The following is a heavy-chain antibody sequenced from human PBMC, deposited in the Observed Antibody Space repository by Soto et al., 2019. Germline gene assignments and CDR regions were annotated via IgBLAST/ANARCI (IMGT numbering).Heavy chain of an antibody. CDR1: GGSISSSSYY. J-gene: IGHJ6*02. V-gene: IGHV4-39*01. CDR3: ARLGAFYSSSWNYYYYGMDV. D-gene: IGHD6-13*01. CDR2: IYYSGST. Sequence: SETLSFTCTVSGGSISSSSYYWGWIRQPPGKGLEWIGSIYYSGSTYYNPSLKSRVTISVDTSKNQFSLKLSSVTAADTAVYYCARLGAFYSSSWNYYYYGMDVWGQGTTVTVSS.